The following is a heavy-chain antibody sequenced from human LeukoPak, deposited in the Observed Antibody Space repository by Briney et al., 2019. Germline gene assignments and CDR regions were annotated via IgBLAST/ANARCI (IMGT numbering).Heavy chain of an antibody. V-gene: IGHV4-34*01. J-gene: IGHJ4*02. CDR3: ARRYYYDSSGSQSSPIDY. CDR1: GGSFSGYY. D-gene: IGHD3-22*01. Sequence: PSETLSLTCAVYGGSFSGYYWGWIRQPPGKGLEWIGEINHSGSTNYNPSLKSRVTISVDTSKNQFSLELSSVTAADTAVYYCARRYYYDSSGSQSSPIDYWGQGTLVTVSS. CDR2: INHSGST.